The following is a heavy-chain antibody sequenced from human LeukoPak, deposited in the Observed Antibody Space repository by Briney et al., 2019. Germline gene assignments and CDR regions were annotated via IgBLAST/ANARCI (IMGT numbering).Heavy chain of an antibody. CDR2: IRSKAYGGTT. D-gene: IGHD3-22*01. CDR3: TPGYYDSSGYYYLYY. J-gene: IGHJ4*02. Sequence: PGGSLRLSCTASGFTFGDYAMSWVRQAPGKGLEWVGFIRSKAYGGTTEYAASVKGRFTISRDDSKSIAYLQMNSLKTEDTAVYYCTPGYYDSSGYYYLYYWGKGTLVTVSS. V-gene: IGHV3-49*04. CDR1: GFTFGDYA.